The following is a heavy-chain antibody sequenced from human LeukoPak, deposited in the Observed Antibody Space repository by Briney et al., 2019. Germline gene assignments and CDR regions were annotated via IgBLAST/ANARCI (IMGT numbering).Heavy chain of an antibody. CDR2: ISSSGTNI. Sequence: GGSLRLSCAASGFTFSDYYMSWIRQAPGKGLEWVSYISSSGTNIYYADSVKGRFTISRDNAKNSLYLQMNSLRDEDTAVYYCARDLILADSSGSSAHDYWGQGTLVTVSS. CDR3: ARDLILADSSGSSAHDY. CDR1: GFTFSDYY. J-gene: IGHJ4*02. D-gene: IGHD2-15*01. V-gene: IGHV3-11*04.